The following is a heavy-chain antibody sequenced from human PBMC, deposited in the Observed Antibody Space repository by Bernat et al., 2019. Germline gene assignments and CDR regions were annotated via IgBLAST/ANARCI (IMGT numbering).Heavy chain of an antibody. CDR3: TPLWFGEAPYYYDGMDV. Sequence: EVQLVESGGDLVQPGWSLRLSCSASGFPFSNHWMHWVRQAPGKGLVWVGRIRSKANSYATAYAASVKGRFTISRDDSKNTAYLQMNSLKTEDTAVYYCTPLWFGEAPYYYDGMDVWGQGTTVTVSS. V-gene: IGHV3-73*02. D-gene: IGHD3-10*01. CDR1: GFPFSNHW. CDR2: IRSKANSYAT. J-gene: IGHJ6*02.